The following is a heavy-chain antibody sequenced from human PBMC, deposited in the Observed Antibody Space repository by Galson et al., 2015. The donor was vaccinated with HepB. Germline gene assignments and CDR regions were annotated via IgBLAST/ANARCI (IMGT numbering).Heavy chain of an antibody. J-gene: IGHJ4*02. V-gene: IGHV3-30*03. CDR2: ISYDGSNK. CDR1: GFTFSSYG. D-gene: IGHD3-16*01. CDR3: ARDLYAGGGKSN. Sequence: SLRLSCAASGFTFSSYGMHWVRQAPGKGLEWVAVISYDGSNKYYADSVKGRFTISRDNSKNTLYLQMNSLRAEDTAVYYCARDLYAGGGKSNWGQGTLVTVSS.